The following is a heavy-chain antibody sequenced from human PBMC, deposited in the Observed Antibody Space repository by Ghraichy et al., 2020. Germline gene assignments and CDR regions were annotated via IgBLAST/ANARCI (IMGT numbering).Heavy chain of an antibody. CDR3: ARAGGKTWYFDL. J-gene: IGHJ2*01. V-gene: IGHV3-74*01. CDR1: GFSFRSFW. CDR2: ISPDEIDA. Sequence: GGSLRLSCAASGFSFRSFWMHWVRQVPGKGLLWVSRISPDEIDATYADSVRGRFTISRDNAKNTVYLQMSSLRAEDTAVYYWARAGGKTWYFDLWGRGTLVTVSS.